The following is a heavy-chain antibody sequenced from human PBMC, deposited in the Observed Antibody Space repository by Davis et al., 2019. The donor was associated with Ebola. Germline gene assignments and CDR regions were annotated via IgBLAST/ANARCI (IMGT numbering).Heavy chain of an antibody. D-gene: IGHD3-10*01. CDR3: ARDARYGSGTPRTLLLGYYGMDV. CDR1: GFTFRSYE. J-gene: IGHJ6*02. CDR2: ISSSGSTI. Sequence: GESLKISCAASGFTFRSYEMNWVRQAPGKGLEWVSYISSSGSTIYYADSVKGRFTISSDNAKNSLYLQMNSLRAEDTAVYYCARDARYGSGTPRTLLLGYYGMDVWGQGTTVTVSS. V-gene: IGHV3-48*03.